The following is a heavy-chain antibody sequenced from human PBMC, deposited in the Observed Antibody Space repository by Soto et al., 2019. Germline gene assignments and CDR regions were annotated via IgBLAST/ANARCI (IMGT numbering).Heavy chain of an antibody. Sequence: SETLSLTCTVSGASISSGDYYWTWIRQPPGKGLEWIGSIYYSGSTYYNPSLKSRVTISVDTSNNQFSLKLSSVTAADTAVYYWARASYDSSTYYLDYWGQGTLVTVSS. CDR3: ARASYDSSTYYLDY. D-gene: IGHD3-22*01. J-gene: IGHJ4*02. V-gene: IGHV4-30-4*01. CDR2: IYYSGST. CDR1: GASISSGDYY.